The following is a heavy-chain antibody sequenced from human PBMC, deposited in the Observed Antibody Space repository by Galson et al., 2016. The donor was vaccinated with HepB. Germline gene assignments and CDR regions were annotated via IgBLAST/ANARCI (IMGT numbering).Heavy chain of an antibody. D-gene: IGHD5-12*01. J-gene: IGHJ4*02. V-gene: IGHV1-46*01. CDR2: INPTGGNFT. CDR1: GYTFSFYY. CDR3: ARGADSGYDLGDY. Sequence: SVKVSCKASGYTFSFYYMHWVRQAPGQGLEWMGIINPTGGNFTSYAQKFQGRVTMTRDTSTSTVYMELSSLRSEDTAVYYGARGADSGYDLGDYWGQGTLVTVSS.